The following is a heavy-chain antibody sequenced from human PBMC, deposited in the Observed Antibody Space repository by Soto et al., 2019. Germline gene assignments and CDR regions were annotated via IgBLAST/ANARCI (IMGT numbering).Heavy chain of an antibody. J-gene: IGHJ6*03. CDR2: IYSGGTT. CDR3: ARYHNWNYYYYMDV. Sequence: GGSLRLSCAASGFTVSSNYMSWVRQAPGKGREWVSVIYSGGTTYYADSVRGRFTISRDDSKNTLYLQMNSLRAEDTAVYYCARYHNWNYYYYMDVWGKGTTVTVSS. V-gene: IGHV3-66*01. CDR1: GFTVSSNY. D-gene: IGHD1-20*01.